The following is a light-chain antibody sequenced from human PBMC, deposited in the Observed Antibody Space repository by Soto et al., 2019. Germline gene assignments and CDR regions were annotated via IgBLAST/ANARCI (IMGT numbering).Light chain of an antibody. CDR1: NSDVGAYKF. J-gene: IGLJ1*01. CDR3: CSYAGSYTWV. Sequence: QSALTQPASVSGSPGQSITISCTGSNSDVGAYKFVSWLQHNPGEAPKVMIYDVTQRPSGVPDRFSGTKSGNTASLTISGLQAEDEADYYCCSYAGSYTWVFGSGTKVTVL. V-gene: IGLV2-11*01. CDR2: DVT.